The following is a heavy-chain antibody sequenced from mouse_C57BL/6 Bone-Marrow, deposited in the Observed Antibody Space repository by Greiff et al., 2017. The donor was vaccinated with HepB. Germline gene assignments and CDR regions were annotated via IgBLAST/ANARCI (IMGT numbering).Heavy chain of an antibody. J-gene: IGHJ3*01. CDR2: IHPSDSDT. CDR1: GYTFTSYW. V-gene: IGHV1-74*01. CDR3: AIGRGYYGNYGAY. D-gene: IGHD2-1*01. Sequence: VQLQQPGAELVKPGASVKVSCKASGYTFTSYWMHWVKQRPGQGLEWIGMIHPSDSDTNYNQKFKGKATLTVDKSSSTAYMQLSSLTSEASAVYYGAIGRGYYGNYGAYWGQGTLVTVSA.